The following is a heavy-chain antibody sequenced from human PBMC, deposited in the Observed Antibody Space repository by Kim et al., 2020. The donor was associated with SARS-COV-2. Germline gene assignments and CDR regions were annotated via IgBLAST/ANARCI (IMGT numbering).Heavy chain of an antibody. CDR3: ARDRERWLQFRQYNDAFDI. D-gene: IGHD5-12*01. Sequence: ASVKVSCKASGYTFTSYGISWVRQAPGQGLEWMGWISAYNGNTNYAQKLQGRVTMTTDTSTSTAYMELRSLRSDDTAVYYCARDRERWLQFRQYNDAFDIWGQGTMVTVSS. J-gene: IGHJ3*02. V-gene: IGHV1-18*01. CDR2: ISAYNGNT. CDR1: GYTFTSYG.